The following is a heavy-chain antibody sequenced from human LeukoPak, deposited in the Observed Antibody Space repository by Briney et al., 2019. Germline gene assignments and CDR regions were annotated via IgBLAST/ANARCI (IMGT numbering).Heavy chain of an antibody. Sequence: GGSLRLSCAASGFTFSNAWMNWVRQAPGKGLEWVGRIKSKTDGGTTDYAAPVKGRFTISRDDSKNTLYLQMNSLKTEDTAVYYRTTRIVVGQPLDYWGQGTLVTVSS. V-gene: IGHV3-15*07. CDR1: GFTFSNAW. CDR3: TTRIVVGQPLDY. J-gene: IGHJ4*02. D-gene: IGHD3-22*01. CDR2: IKSKTDGGTT.